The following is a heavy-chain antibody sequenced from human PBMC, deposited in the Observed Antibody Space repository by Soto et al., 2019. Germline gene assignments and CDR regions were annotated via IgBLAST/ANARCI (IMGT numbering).Heavy chain of an antibody. CDR1: GFSLSTRSVR. Sequence: QITLKESGPSLVKPTQTLTLTCTFSGFSLSTRSVRVGWIRQPPGKALEWLAVIYWDDDKRYSPSLRSRLTLSKYTDKDHVVLTKSYMDLVVTVSYYCAHCSIPTYSGDDWGAAVYFDYWGLGTLVTVSS. V-gene: IGHV2-5*02. J-gene: IGHJ4*02. CDR3: AHCSIPTYSGDDWGAAVYFDY. CDR2: IYWDDDK. D-gene: IGHD5-12*01.